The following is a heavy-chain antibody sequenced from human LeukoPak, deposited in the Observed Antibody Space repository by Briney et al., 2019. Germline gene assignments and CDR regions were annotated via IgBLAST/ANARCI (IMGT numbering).Heavy chain of an antibody. V-gene: IGHV4-34*01. J-gene: IGHJ6*02. D-gene: IGHD6-6*01. CDR3: ARGQVKIPRLDPRRSSYFYGSDV. Sequence: PSETLSLTCAVSGESFNDYYWNWIRQPPGKGLEWIGEIIHSGGTNYNPSLKSRVTLSVDSSKKQFSLKMTSVTAADTAVYYCARGQVKIPRLDPRRSSYFYGSDVWGLGTTVTVSS. CDR1: GESFNDYY. CDR2: IIHSGGT.